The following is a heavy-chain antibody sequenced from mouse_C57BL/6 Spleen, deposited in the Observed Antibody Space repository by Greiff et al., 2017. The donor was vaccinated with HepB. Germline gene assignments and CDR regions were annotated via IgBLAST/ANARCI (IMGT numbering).Heavy chain of an antibody. D-gene: IGHD2-3*01. Sequence: EVQLVESGGGLVKPGGSLKLSCAASGFTFSSYTMSWVRQTPEKRLEWVATISGGGGNTYYPDSVKGRFTISRDNAKNTLYLQMSSLGSEDTALYDCSRSFYVPFAYWGPGTLVTVSA. CDR3: SRSFYVPFAY. CDR1: GFTFSSYT. J-gene: IGHJ3*01. V-gene: IGHV5-9*01. CDR2: ISGGGGNT.